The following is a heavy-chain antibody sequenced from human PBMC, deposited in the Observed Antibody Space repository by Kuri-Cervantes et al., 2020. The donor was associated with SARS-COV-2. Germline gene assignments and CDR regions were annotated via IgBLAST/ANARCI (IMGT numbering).Heavy chain of an antibody. Sequence: SETLSLTWTVSGGSTSSSSYYWGWIRQPPGKGLEWIGSIYYSGSTYYNPSLKSRVTISVDTSKHQFSLKLSSVSAADTAVYYCARQMMSSITIFGVVIIPTIYYFDYWGQGTLVTVSS. CDR1: GGSTSSSSYY. V-gene: IGHV4-39*01. CDR2: IYYSGST. J-gene: IGHJ4*02. D-gene: IGHD3-3*01. CDR3: ARQMMSSITIFGVVIIPTIYYFDY.